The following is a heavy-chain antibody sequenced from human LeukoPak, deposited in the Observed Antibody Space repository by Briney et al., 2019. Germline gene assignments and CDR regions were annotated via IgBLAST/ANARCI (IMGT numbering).Heavy chain of an antibody. CDR1: GFTFSSYA. CDR3: ARGGRSGDGYNFWEAFDI. Sequence: GGSLRLSCAASGFTFSSYAMHWVRQAPGKGLEGVAVISYDGSNKYYADSVKGRFTISRDNSKNTLYLQMNSLRAEDTAVYYCARGGRSGDGYNFWEAFDIWGQGTMVTVSS. D-gene: IGHD5-24*01. J-gene: IGHJ3*02. CDR2: ISYDGSNK. V-gene: IGHV3-30*01.